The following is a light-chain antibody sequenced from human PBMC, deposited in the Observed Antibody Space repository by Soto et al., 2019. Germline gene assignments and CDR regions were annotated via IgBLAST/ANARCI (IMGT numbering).Light chain of an antibody. CDR3: QQYSSLWT. CDR2: GAS. Sequence: EIVLTHSPVTLSLSPGERATLSCRTSQSVSNNYLAWYQQKPGQAPRLLIYGASSRATDIPDRFSGSGSGTDFTLSISRLEPEDFAVYYCQQYSSLWTIGQGTKVDIK. CDR1: QSVSNNY. J-gene: IGKJ1*01. V-gene: IGKV3-20*01.